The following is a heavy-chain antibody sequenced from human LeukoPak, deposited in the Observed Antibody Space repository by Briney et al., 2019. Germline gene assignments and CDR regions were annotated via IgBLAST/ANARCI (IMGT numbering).Heavy chain of an antibody. D-gene: IGHD2-2*01. CDR3: ARVVVPAAPLPGMDV. Sequence: ASVKVSCKASGYTFTGYYMHWVRQAPGQGLEWMGWINPNSGGTNCAQKFQGRVTMTRDTSISTAYMELSRLRSDDTAVYYCARVVVPAAPLPGMDVWGQGTTVTVSS. V-gene: IGHV1-2*02. CDR2: INPNSGGT. J-gene: IGHJ6*02. CDR1: GYTFTGYY.